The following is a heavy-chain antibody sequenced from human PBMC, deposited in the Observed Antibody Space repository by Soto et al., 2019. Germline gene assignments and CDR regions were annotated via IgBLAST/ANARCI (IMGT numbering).Heavy chain of an antibody. CDR2: IYYNGST. V-gene: IGHV4-31*03. CDR1: GLTISSASYY. Sequence: QALLQESGPGLMKTSPTLSLTCTVSGLTISSASYYWSWIRQHPGKGLEWVGNIYYNGSTYYSPSLTSRVTLWGHTSKKQFSMRLASVTAADTAVYYCARYRISGSWSKFDSWGQGTLVTVSS. D-gene: IGHD6-13*01. CDR3: ARYRISGSWSKFDS. J-gene: IGHJ4*02.